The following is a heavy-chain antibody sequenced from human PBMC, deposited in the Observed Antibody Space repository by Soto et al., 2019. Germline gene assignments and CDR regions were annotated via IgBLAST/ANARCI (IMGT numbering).Heavy chain of an antibody. D-gene: IGHD3-3*01. CDR3: VKQGGRNYDFWSGSYSYYGMDV. J-gene: IGHJ6*02. CDR1: GFTFSTYG. Sequence: PGGSLRLSCAASGFTFSTYGIHWVRQAPGKGLEWVSVIWSDGRNKYYADSVKGRFAISRDNSKNTVYLEMNSLRAEDTAVYYCVKQGGRNYDFWSGSYSYYGMDVWGQGTTVTVSS. V-gene: IGHV3-33*06. CDR2: IWSDGRNK.